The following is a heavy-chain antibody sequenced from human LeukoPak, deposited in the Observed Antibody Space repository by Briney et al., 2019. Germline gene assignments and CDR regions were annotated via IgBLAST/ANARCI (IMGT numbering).Heavy chain of an antibody. Sequence: PSVKVSCKASGGTFSSYAISWVRQAPGQGLEWMGGIIPIFGTANYAQKFQGRVTITADESTSTAYMELSSLRSEDTAVYYCARDISGRGIFDYWGQGTLVTVSS. D-gene: IGHD2-15*01. CDR3: ARDISGRGIFDY. CDR1: GGTFSSYA. CDR2: IIPIFGTA. J-gene: IGHJ4*02. V-gene: IGHV1-69*01.